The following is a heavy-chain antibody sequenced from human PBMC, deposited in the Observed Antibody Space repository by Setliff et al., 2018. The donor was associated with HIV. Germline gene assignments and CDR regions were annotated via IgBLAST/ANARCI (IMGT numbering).Heavy chain of an antibody. CDR1: GFTVSGYW. D-gene: IGHD5-18*01. J-gene: IGHJ4*02. Sequence: GESLKISCAASGFTVSGYWMSWVRQAPGKGLEWISYISSSGVMYYADSVRGRFTISRDNGKNSLYLQMNSLRAEDTAVYYCAVTSMASSFDYWGQGALVTVS. CDR2: ISSSGVM. CDR3: AVTSMASSFDY. V-gene: IGHV3-48*01.